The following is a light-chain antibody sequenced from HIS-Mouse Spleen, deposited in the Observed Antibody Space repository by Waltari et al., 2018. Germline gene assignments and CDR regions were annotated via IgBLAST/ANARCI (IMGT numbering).Light chain of an antibody. J-gene: IGLJ2*01. CDR3: AAWDDSLSGV. CDR2: RNN. V-gene: IGLV1-47*01. Sequence: QSVLTQPPSASGTPGQRVTISCSGSSSTIGSNYVYWYKQLPGTAPKLPIYRNNQRPSGVPDRFSGSKSGTSASLAISGLRSEDEADYYCAAWDDSLSGVFGGGTKLTVL. CDR1: SSTIGSNY.